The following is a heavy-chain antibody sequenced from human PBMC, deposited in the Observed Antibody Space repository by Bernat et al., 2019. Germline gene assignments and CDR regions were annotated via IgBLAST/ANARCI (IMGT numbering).Heavy chain of an antibody. CDR3: AKGGWYYNSYVDL. CDR2: INTDGSNT. D-gene: IGHD3-16*01. CDR1: GFTFSKFW. Sequence: AQLVESGGDLVQPGGSLRLSCAASGFTFSKFWMYWVRQAPGKGLVWVSRINTDGSNTIYADSVKGRFTISRENAKNTVNLQMNSMRVEDTGVDYCAKGGWYYNSYVDLWGKGTTVTVSS. V-gene: IGHV3-74*01. J-gene: IGHJ6*04.